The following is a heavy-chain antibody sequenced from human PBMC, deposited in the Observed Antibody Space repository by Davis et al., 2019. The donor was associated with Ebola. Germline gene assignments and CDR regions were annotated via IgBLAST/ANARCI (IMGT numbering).Heavy chain of an antibody. CDR2: IYSGGST. D-gene: IGHD6-19*01. J-gene: IGHJ4*02. Sequence: GGSLRLSCAASALTVSSNYTSWVRQAPGKGLEWVSVIYSGGSTYCADSVKGRFTISRANSKNTLFLQMNTLRAEDAAVYYCAGGTRSGWHLEYWGQGTLVTVSS. CDR1: ALTVSSNY. CDR3: AGGTRSGWHLEY. V-gene: IGHV3-53*01.